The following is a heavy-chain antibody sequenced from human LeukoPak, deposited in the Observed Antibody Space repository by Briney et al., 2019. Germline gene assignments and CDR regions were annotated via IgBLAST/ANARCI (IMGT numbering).Heavy chain of an antibody. Sequence: GGSLRLSCAASGFTFSSYEMNWVRQAPGKGLEWVSYISSSGSTIYCADSVKGRFTISRDNSKNTLFLQMNSLRAEDTAVYYCAKTGALGKNYYYYYYMDVWGKGTTVTVSS. CDR2: ISSSGSTI. CDR3: AKTGALGKNYYYYYYMDV. V-gene: IGHV3-48*03. CDR1: GFTFSSYE. J-gene: IGHJ6*03.